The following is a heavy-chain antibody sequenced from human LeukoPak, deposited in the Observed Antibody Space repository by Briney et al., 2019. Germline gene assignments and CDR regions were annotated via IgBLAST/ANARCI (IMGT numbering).Heavy chain of an antibody. CDR2: IKSAEKGGTA. Sequence: PGGSLRLSCIASGLTVGNVYMSWVRQAPGKGLEWVGRIKSAEKGGTAEYAAPVEGRFTISRDDSKNTLYLRMNSLTTEDTALYYCTTEGYGYGYHSIDIWGQETMVTVCS. J-gene: IGHJ3*02. V-gene: IGHV3-15*01. CDR3: TTEGYGYGYHSIDI. D-gene: IGHD5-18*01. CDR1: GLTVGNVY.